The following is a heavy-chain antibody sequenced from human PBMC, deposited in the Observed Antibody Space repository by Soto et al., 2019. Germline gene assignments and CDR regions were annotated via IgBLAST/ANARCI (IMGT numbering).Heavy chain of an antibody. D-gene: IGHD1-26*01. CDR3: VRADGKVGTNSAFDY. V-gene: IGHV3-21*01. J-gene: IGHJ4*02. Sequence: EVQVVESGGDLVKPGGSLRLSCASSGFTFSTYTMNWVRQAPGKGLEWVSSINGRGNYIYYAESVKGRFTISRDNAKNSLYLQMDRLRAEDTALYYCVRADGKVGTNSAFDYWGLGALVTVSS. CDR1: GFTFSTYT. CDR2: INGRGNYI.